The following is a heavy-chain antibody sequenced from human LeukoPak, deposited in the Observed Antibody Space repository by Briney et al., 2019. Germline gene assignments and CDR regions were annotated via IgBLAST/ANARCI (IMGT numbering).Heavy chain of an antibody. CDR3: ARDNYAGANWFDP. V-gene: IGHV1-69*05. D-gene: IGHD1-7*01. Sequence: SGKVCCTASGGTFSIYAISWGRQAPGPGHEWMGGIIPIFGTANYAQKFQGRVTITTDESTSTAYMELSSLRSEDTAVYNCARDNYAGANWFDPWGQGTLVTVSS. CDR1: GGTFSIYA. CDR2: IIPIFGTA. J-gene: IGHJ5*02.